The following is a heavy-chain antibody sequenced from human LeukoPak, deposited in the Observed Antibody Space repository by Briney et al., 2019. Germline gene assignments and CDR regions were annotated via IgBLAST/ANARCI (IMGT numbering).Heavy chain of an antibody. J-gene: IGHJ3*02. Sequence: ASVKVSCKASGYTFTSYDINWVRQATGQGLEWMGWMNPNSGNTGYAQKFQGRVTMTRNTSISTAYMELSSLRSEDTAVYYCASEGMGYDSSGYYELDAFDIWGQGTMVTVSS. CDR1: GYTFTSYD. CDR3: ASEGMGYDSSGYYELDAFDI. CDR2: MNPNSGNT. V-gene: IGHV1-8*01. D-gene: IGHD3-22*01.